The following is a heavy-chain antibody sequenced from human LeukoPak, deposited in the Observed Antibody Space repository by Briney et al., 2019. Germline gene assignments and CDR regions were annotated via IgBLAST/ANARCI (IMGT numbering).Heavy chain of an antibody. J-gene: IGHJ4*02. CDR2: IWYDGSNK. CDR1: GFTFSDYG. CDR3: ARDLRGGYYDSSGFFGGLDY. D-gene: IGHD3-22*01. Sequence: PGGSLRLSCAASGFTFSDYGMYWVRQAPGKGLEWVSNIWYDGSNKYYVDSVRGRFTISRDNSKNTLYLQMNHLRAEDTAVYYCARDLRGGYYDSSGFFGGLDYWGQGTLVTVSS. V-gene: IGHV3-33*01.